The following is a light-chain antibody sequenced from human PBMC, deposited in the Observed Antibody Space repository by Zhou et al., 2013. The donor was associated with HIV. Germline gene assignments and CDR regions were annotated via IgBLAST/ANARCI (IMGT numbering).Light chain of an antibody. CDR1: QDINNY. J-gene: IGKJ4*01. CDR2: TAS. Sequence: DIQMTQSPSSLSASLGDRVSITCRASQDINNYLAWYQQRPGQAPKLLIYTASTLFFGVPSRFSGSGSGTDFTLTISSLQPDDFATYYCQQYNSYPLTFGGGTKMDIK. V-gene: IGKV1-16*01. CDR3: QQYNSYPLT.